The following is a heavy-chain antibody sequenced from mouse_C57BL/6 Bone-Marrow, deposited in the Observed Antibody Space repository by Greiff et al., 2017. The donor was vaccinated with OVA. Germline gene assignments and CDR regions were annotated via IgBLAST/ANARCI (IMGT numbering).Heavy chain of an antibody. CDR3: ARSDPRYFDY. V-gene: IGHV1-82*01. CDR1: GYAFSSSW. J-gene: IGHJ2*01. CDR2: IYPGDGDT. Sequence: QVQLKQSGPELVKPGASVKISCKASGYAFSSSWMNWVKQRPGKGLEWIGRIYPGDGDTNYNGKFKGKATLTADKSSSTAYMQLSSLTSEDSAVYFCARSDPRYFDYWGQGTTLTVSS. D-gene: IGHD3-1*01.